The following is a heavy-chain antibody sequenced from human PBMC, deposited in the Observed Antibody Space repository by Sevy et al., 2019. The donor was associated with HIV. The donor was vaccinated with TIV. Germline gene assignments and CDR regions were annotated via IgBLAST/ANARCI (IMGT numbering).Heavy chain of an antibody. CDR3: AKAPNGYYGSGREGYYFDY. V-gene: IGHV3-23*01. Sequence: GGSLRLSCAASGFTFSSYAMSWVRQAPGKGLEWVSAISGSGGSTYYADSVKGRFTISRDNSKNTLHLQMNSLRAEDTAVYYCAKAPNGYYGSGREGYYFDYWGQGTLVTVSS. J-gene: IGHJ4*02. CDR1: GFTFSSYA. D-gene: IGHD3-10*01. CDR2: ISGSGGST.